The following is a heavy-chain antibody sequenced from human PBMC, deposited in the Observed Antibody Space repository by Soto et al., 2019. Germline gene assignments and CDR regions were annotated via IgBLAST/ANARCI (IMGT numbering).Heavy chain of an antibody. CDR1: GGSFSGYY. V-gene: IGHV4-34*01. CDR2: INHSGST. Sequence: QVQLQQWGAGLLKPSETLSLTCAVYGGSFSGYYWSWIRQPPGKGLEWIGEINHSGSTNYNPSLKSRVTISVDTSKNQFSLKLSSVTAADTAVYYCASPWGSRPNRRWFDPWGQGTLVTVSS. D-gene: IGHD7-27*01. J-gene: IGHJ5*02. CDR3: ASPWGSRPNRRWFDP.